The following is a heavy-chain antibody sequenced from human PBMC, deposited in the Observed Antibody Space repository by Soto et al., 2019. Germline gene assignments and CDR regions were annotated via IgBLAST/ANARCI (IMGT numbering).Heavy chain of an antibody. V-gene: IGHV4-34*01. J-gene: IGHJ4*02. CDR3: ASLGSKSHHPFDY. D-gene: IGHD1-26*01. Sequence: QVQLQQWGAGLLKPSETLSLTCAVYGGSFSGYYWSWIRQPPGKGLEWIGEINHSGSTNYNPSLKSRVTISVDTSNNQFSLKLSSVTAADTAVYYCASLGSKSHHPFDYWGQGTLVTVSS. CDR1: GGSFSGYY. CDR2: INHSGST.